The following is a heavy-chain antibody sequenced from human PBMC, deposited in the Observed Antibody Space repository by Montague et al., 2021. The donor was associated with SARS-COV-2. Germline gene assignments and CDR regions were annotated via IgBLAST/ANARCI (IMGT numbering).Heavy chain of an antibody. D-gene: IGHD4-11*01. CDR2: VFHTGKA. CDR1: GGSISSSSYY. Sequence: SETLSLTCTVSGGSISSSSYYWGWLRQPPGRGLEWIASVFHTGKAFYNPSLKSRSSISVDTATNQVSLKLTSVSGADTALYFCARNLPPATIFTVVTHFDFWGHGTRVTVS. J-gene: IGHJ4*01. V-gene: IGHV4-39*01. CDR3: ARNLPPATIFTVVTHFDF.